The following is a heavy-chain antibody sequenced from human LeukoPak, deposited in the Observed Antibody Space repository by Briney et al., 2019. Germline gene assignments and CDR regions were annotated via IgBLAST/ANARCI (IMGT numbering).Heavy chain of an antibody. Sequence: GGSLRLSCAASGFTFSSYAMHWVRQAPGKGLEWVAVISYDGCNKYYADSVKGRFTISRDNSKNTLYLQMNSLRAEDTAVYYCARDSDWSIAAAGYFDYWGQGTLVTVSS. D-gene: IGHD6-13*01. CDR3: ARDSDWSIAAAGYFDY. CDR1: GFTFSSYA. V-gene: IGHV3-30-3*01. J-gene: IGHJ4*02. CDR2: ISYDGCNK.